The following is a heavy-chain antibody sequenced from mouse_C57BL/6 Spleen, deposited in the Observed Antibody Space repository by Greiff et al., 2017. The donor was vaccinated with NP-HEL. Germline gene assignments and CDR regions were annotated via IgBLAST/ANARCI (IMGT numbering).Heavy chain of an antibody. Sequence: VQLQQPGAELVKPGASVKLSCKASGYTFTSYWIHWVKQRPGQGLEWIGMIHPNSGSTHYNAKFQSKATLTVDKSSSTAYMQLSSLTSEDSAVYYCARHYYGSSYWYFDVWGTGTTVTVSS. CDR2: IHPNSGST. D-gene: IGHD1-1*01. J-gene: IGHJ1*03. V-gene: IGHV1-64*01. CDR1: GYTFTSYW. CDR3: ARHYYGSSYWYFDV.